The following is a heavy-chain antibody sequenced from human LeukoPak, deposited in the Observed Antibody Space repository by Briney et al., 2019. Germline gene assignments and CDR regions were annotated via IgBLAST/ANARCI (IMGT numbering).Heavy chain of an antibody. CDR2: IKSKTDGGTT. Sequence: PGGSLRLSCAASGFTFSNAWMSWVRQAPGKGLEWVGRIKSKTDGGTTDYAAPVKGRFTISRDDSKNTLYLQMNSLKTEDTAAYYCTTGETYYDILTGYYIDYWGQGTLVTVSS. D-gene: IGHD3-9*01. V-gene: IGHV3-15*01. CDR3: TTGETYYDILTGYYIDY. J-gene: IGHJ4*02. CDR1: GFTFSNAW.